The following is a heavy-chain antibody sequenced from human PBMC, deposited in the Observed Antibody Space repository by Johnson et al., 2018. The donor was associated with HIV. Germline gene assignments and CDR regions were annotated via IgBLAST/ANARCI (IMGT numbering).Heavy chain of an antibody. CDR2: ISYDGSNK. CDR1: GFTFSSYA. Sequence: QVQLVESGGGVVQPGRSLRLSCAASGFTFSSYAMHWVRQAPGKGLEWVSVISYDGSNKYYADSVKGRFTISRDKSKNTLYLQMNSLRVEDTAVYYCAMDPERRAYHGAFDSWGQGTMVTVSS. D-gene: IGHD1-14*01. V-gene: IGHV3-30-3*01. CDR3: AMDPERRAYHGAFDS. J-gene: IGHJ3*02.